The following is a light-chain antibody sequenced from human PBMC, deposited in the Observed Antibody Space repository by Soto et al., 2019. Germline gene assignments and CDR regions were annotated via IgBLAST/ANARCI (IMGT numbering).Light chain of an antibody. Sequence: DIQMTQSPSTLSASVGDRVTITCRASQSIHSWLAWYQQKPGKAPKFLIYGASSLESGVPSRFSGSGSGTEFTLTISSLQPDDVATYYCQQYNSYWWTFGQGTKVEVK. V-gene: IGKV1-5*01. J-gene: IGKJ1*01. CDR2: GAS. CDR3: QQYNSYWWT. CDR1: QSIHSW.